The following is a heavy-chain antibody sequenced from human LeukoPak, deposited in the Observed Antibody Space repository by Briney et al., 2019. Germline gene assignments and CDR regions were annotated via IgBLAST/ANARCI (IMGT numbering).Heavy chain of an antibody. J-gene: IGHJ4*02. D-gene: IGHD4-23*01. CDR3: ARDIFGPTVVTPQLAQLDY. CDR1: GYTFTSYG. Sequence: RASVKVSCKASGYTFTSYGISWVRQAPGQGLEWLGMINPRGGYTRFAQKFEGRITMTSDTSTSTVYVELRSLRSDDTAVYYCARDIFGPTVVTPQLAQLDYWGQGTLVTVSS. V-gene: IGHV1-46*01. CDR2: INPRGGYT.